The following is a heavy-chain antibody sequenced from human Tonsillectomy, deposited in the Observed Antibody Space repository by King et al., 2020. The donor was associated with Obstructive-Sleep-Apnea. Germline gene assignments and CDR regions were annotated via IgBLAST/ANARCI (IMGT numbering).Heavy chain of an antibody. CDR3: AREGSTGYYSFDY. J-gene: IGHJ4*02. D-gene: IGHD3-9*01. CDR1: GGFSSSNW. V-gene: IGHV4-4*03. CDR2: ISRTGST. Sequence: MQLQESGPGLVKPPGTLSFMCAVSGGFSSSNWWSWVRQPPGKGLEWSGEISRTGSTNYNPSLKSRVTISVDKSKNQLSLKVTSFTAADTAGYYCAREGSTGYYSFDYWGQGTLVTVSS.